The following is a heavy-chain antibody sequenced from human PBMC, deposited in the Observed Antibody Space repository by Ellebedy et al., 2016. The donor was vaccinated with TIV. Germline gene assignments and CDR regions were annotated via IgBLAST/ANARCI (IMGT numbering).Heavy chain of an antibody. Sequence: GGSLRLSCTASGFTFSNSPMSWVRQAPGKGLEWVSAFPYRGGSPFYADSVKGRFTISRDTAANTVYLQMDSLRAEDTAVYYCARSHADWGQGTLVTVSS. V-gene: IGHV3-23*01. J-gene: IGHJ4*02. CDR2: FPYRGGSP. CDR1: GFTFSNSP. CDR3: ARSHAD.